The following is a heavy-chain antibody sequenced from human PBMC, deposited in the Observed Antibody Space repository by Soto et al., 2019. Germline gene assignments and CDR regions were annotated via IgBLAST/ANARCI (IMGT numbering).Heavy chain of an antibody. CDR3: AKVGEKGRNQTGFPGYYFDY. CDR2: ISWDGGST. V-gene: IGHV3-43*01. CDR1: GFTFDDYT. D-gene: IGHD7-27*01. Sequence: GGSLRLSCAASGFTFDDYTMHWVRQAPGKGLEWVSLISWDGGSTYYADSVKGRFTISRDNSKNSLYLQMNSLRTEDTALYYCAKVGEKGRNQTGFPGYYFDYWGQGTLVTVSS. J-gene: IGHJ4*02.